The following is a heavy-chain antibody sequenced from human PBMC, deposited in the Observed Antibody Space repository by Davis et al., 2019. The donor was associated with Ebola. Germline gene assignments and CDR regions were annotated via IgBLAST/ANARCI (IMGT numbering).Heavy chain of an antibody. CDR1: GGTFSRNA. CDR3: ARWTVAAAGTIGFNAFDI. V-gene: IGHV1-69*13. D-gene: IGHD6-13*01. J-gene: IGHJ3*02. CDR2: IIPIFGTA. Sequence: SVKVSCKASGGTFSRNAISWVRQAPGQGLEWMGGIIPIFGTANYAQKFQGRVTITADESTSTAYMELSSLRSEDTAVYYCARWTVAAAGTIGFNAFDIWGQGTMVTVSS.